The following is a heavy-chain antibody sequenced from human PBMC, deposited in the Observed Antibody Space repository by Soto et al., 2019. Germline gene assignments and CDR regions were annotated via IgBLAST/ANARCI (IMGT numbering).Heavy chain of an antibody. J-gene: IGHJ4*02. CDR1: GFTFSGSA. D-gene: IGHD3-10*01. V-gene: IGHV3-73*01. CDR2: IRSKANSYAT. CDR3: TRGDPALFDY. Sequence: PGGSLRLSCAASGFTFSGSAMHWVRQASGKGLEWVGRIRSKANSYATAYAASVKGRFTISRDDSKNTAYLQMNSLKTEDTAVYYCTRGDPALFDYWGQGTLVTVSS.